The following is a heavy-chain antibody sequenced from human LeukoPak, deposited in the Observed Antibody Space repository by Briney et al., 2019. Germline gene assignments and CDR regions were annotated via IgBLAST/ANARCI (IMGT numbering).Heavy chain of an antibody. J-gene: IGHJ5*02. Sequence: PGGCLRVSCAASGFTFSRDRMRRGRQAPGKGVERGANIKQDGREKYYVDSVKGGVTISREKAKKTLYMQMNRLRAEHTAVYYCARDLYLNWFDPWGQGTLVPVSS. D-gene: IGHD3-16*01. V-gene: IGHV3-7*01. CDR1: GFTFSRDR. CDR3: ARDLYLNWFDP. CDR2: IKQDGREK.